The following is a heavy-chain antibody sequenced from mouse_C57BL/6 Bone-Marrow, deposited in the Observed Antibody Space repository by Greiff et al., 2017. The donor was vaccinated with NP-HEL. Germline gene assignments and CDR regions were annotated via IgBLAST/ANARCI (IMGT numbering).Heavy chain of an antibody. CDR2: ISNLAYSI. Sequence: EVKLVESGGGLVQPGGSLKLSCAASGFTFSDYGMAWVRQAPRQGPEWVAFISNLAYSIYYADTVTGRFTISIENAKNTLDMDMSSLRSEETAMYYCARGGYPAWFAYWGQGTLVTVSA. V-gene: IGHV5-15*01. CDR3: ARGGYPAWFAY. J-gene: IGHJ3*01. CDR1: GFTFSDYG.